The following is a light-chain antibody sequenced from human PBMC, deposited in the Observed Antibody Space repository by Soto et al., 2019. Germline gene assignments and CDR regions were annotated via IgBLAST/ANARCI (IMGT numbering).Light chain of an antibody. J-gene: IGKJ4*01. CDR1: QSISSIY. CDR2: GAS. Sequence: EIVLTQSPGTLSLSPGERATLSCRASQSISSIYLAWYQQKPGQAPRLLIYGASSRATDIPDRFSGSGSGTDFILTISRLEPEDFAVYYCQQYGSSPRGFGGGTKVEIK. CDR3: QQYGSSPRG. V-gene: IGKV3-20*01.